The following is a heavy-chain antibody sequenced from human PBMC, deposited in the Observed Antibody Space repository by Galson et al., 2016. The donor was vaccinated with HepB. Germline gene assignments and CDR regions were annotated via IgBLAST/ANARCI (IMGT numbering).Heavy chain of an antibody. CDR2: IDGNDDST. CDR3: AKGGDSDN. V-gene: IGHV3-23*01. CDR1: GFTFSRNN. J-gene: IGHJ4*02. D-gene: IGHD7-27*01. Sequence: SLRLSCAAAGFTFSRNNMNWVRQAPGMGLEWVSSIDGNDDSTYYADSVKGRFTISKDKSENTLFLQMNGLRGEDTAVYYCAKGGDSDNWGQGTPVTVSS.